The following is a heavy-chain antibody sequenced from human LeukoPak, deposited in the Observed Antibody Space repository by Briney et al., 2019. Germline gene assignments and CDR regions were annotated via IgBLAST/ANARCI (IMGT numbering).Heavy chain of an antibody. CDR1: GFTVSSNY. V-gene: IGHV3-53*01. D-gene: IGHD5-12*01. CDR3: ARDSGYDSPITYGMDV. Sequence: GGSLRLSCAASGFTVSSNYMSWVRQAPGKGLEWVSVIYSGGSTYYADSVKGRFTISRDNSKNTLYLQMNSLRAEDTAVSYCARDSGYDSPITYGMDVWGQGTTVTVSS. CDR2: IYSGGST. J-gene: IGHJ6*02.